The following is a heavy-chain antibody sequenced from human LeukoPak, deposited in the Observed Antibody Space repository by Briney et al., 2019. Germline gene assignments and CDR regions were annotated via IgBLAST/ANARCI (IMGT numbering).Heavy chain of an antibody. CDR3: ARESFSDCGGDCYPYYYYYGMDV. D-gene: IGHD2-21*02. Sequence: ASVKVSCKASGYTFTSYYMHWVRQAPGQGLEWMGIINPSGGSTSYAQKFQGRVTMTRDTSTSTVYMELSSLRSEDTAVYYCARESFSDCGGDCYPYYYYYGMDVWGHGTTVTVSS. CDR2: INPSGGST. J-gene: IGHJ6*02. V-gene: IGHV1-46*01. CDR1: GYTFTSYY.